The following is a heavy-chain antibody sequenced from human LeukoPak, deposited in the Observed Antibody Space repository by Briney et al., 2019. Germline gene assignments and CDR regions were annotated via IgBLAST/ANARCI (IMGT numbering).Heavy chain of an antibody. V-gene: IGHV3-23*01. CDR1: GFTFSSYR. J-gene: IGHJ4*02. CDR3: AKDRDDFWSGFLDY. D-gene: IGHD3-3*01. CDR2: ISGSGGTT. Sequence: GGSLRLSCAASGFTFSSYRMGWVRQAPGKGLEWVSTISGSGGTTYYADSVKGRFTISRDNSKNTLYLQMNSLRAEDTAVYYCAKDRDDFWSGFLDYWGQGTLVSVSS.